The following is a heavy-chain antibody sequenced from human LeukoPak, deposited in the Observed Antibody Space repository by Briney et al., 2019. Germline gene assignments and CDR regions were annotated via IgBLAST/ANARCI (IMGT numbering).Heavy chain of an antibody. V-gene: IGHV4-31*03. Sequence: SETLSLTCTVSGGSISSGGYYWSWIRQHPGKGLEWIGYIYYSGSTYYNPSLKSRVTISVDTSKNQFSLKLSSVTAADMAVYYCANPYCGGDCPPGWGQGTLVTVSS. D-gene: IGHD2-21*02. CDR1: GGSISSGGYY. J-gene: IGHJ4*02. CDR3: ANPYCGGDCPPG. CDR2: IYYSGST.